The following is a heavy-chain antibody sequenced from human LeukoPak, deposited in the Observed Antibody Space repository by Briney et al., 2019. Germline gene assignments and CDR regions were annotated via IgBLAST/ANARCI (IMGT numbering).Heavy chain of an antibody. Sequence: ASVKVSCKASGYTFTGHYMHWVRQATGQGLEWMGWINPNSGGKNCAQKFQDRVTMTRDTSISTAYMELRRLTSDDTAVYYCARGPSRDYWGLGTLVTVSS. J-gene: IGHJ4*02. CDR2: INPNSGGK. CDR1: GYTFTGHY. V-gene: IGHV1-2*02. CDR3: ARGPSRDY.